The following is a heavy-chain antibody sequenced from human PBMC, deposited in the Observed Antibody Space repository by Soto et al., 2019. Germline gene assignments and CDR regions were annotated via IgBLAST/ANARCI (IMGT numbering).Heavy chain of an antibody. CDR2: IYYSGST. J-gene: IGHJ4*02. D-gene: IGHD5-12*01. CDR3: ARVEMATIGY. CDR1: GGSISSGGYY. V-gene: IGHV4-31*03. Sequence: TSETLSLTCTVSGGSISSGGYYWSWIRQHPGKGLEWIGYIYYSGSTYYNPSLKSRVTISVDTSKNQFSLKLSSVTAADTAVYYCARVEMATIGYWGQGTLVTVSS.